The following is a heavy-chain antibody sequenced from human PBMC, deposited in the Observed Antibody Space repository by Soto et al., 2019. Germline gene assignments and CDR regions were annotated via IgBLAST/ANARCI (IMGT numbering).Heavy chain of an antibody. CDR3: AKDLLTGRTLYYYGMDV. CDR2: ISWDGGST. J-gene: IGHJ6*02. D-gene: IGHD7-27*01. V-gene: IGHV3-43*01. Sequence: GGSLRLSCAASGFTFDDYTIHWVRQAPGKGLEWVSLISWDGGSTYYADSVKGRFTISRDNSKNSLYLQMNSLRTEDTALYYCAKDLLTGRTLYYYGMDVWGQGTTVTVSS. CDR1: GFTFDDYT.